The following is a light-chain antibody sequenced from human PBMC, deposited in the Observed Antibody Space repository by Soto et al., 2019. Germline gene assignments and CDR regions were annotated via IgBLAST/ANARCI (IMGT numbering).Light chain of an antibody. CDR2: RAF. CDR3: QQYNTFSFT. Sequence: DIQMTQSPSTLSASIGDRVTITCRASRTISDWLAWYQQRPGKAPKLLIYRAFRLESGVPRRFSGSASGTEFTLTISGLQSDDFATYYCQQYNTFSFTFGQGTRLEIK. CDR1: RTISDW. V-gene: IGKV1-5*03. J-gene: IGKJ5*01.